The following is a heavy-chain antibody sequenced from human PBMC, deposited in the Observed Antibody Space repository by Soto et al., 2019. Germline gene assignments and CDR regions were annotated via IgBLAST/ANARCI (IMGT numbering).Heavy chain of an antibody. CDR2: IIPIFGTA. J-gene: IGHJ6*02. V-gene: IGHV1-69*13. CDR3: ARLTEHLDHHYRMDV. CDR1: GGTFSSYA. Sequence: GASVKVSCKASGGTFSSYAISWVRQAPGQGLEWMGGIIPIFGTANYAQKFQGRVTITADESTSTAYMELSSLRSEDTAVYYCARLTEHLDHHYRMDVWGQGTTVTVSS. D-gene: IGHD1-26*01.